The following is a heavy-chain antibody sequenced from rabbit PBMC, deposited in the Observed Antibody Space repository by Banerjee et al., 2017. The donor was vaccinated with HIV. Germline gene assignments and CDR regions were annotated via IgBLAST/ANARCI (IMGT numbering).Heavy chain of an antibody. CDR2: IYISTGSI. D-gene: IGHD4-2*01. V-gene: IGHV1S40*01. CDR1: GIDFSNNCE. Sequence: QSLVESGGGLVKPGGTLILTCKASGIDFSNNCEMCWVRQAPGKGLEWIGCIYISTGSIWYASWAIGRFSISKASSTTVTLQMTSLTAADTSSYFCARDYAASVSDALSFDLLGQGTLVTVS. CDR3: ARDYAASVSDALSFDL. J-gene: IGHJ4*01.